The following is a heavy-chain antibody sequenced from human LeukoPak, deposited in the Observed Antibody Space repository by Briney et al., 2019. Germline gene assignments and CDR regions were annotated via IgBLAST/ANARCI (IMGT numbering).Heavy chain of an antibody. Sequence: PGGSLRLSCAASGFTFSSYRMSWVRQAPGKGLEWVANIKQDGSERYYVDSVKGRFTISRDNAKNSLYLQVNSLRAEDTAVYYCARDSVHGYYDSSGYSALFDYWGQGTLVTVSS. CDR1: GFTFSSYR. CDR3: ARDSVHGYYDSSGYSALFDY. V-gene: IGHV3-7*01. J-gene: IGHJ4*02. CDR2: IKQDGSER. D-gene: IGHD3-22*01.